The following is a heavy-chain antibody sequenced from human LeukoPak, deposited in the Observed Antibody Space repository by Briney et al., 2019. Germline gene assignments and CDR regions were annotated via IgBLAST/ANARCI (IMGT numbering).Heavy chain of an antibody. CDR3: TRTGPDGAMDDFDY. CDR1: GFTFSSYA. Sequence: PGGSLRLSCAASGFTFSSYAMSWVRQAPGKGLEWVSAISGSGGSTYYADSVKGRFTISRDNSKNTLYLQMNSLKTEDTAVYYCTRTGPDGAMDDFDYWGQGTLVTVSS. D-gene: IGHD5-18*01. J-gene: IGHJ4*02. CDR2: ISGSGGST. V-gene: IGHV3-23*01.